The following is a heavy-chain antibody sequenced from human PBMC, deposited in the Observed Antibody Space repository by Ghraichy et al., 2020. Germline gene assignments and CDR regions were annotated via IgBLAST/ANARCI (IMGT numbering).Heavy chain of an antibody. CDR3: ARLQGVRFLEWLDF. CDR2: ISSSGNTI. D-gene: IGHD3-3*01. V-gene: IGHV3-11*01. J-gene: IGHJ5*01. Sequence: GESLNISCAASGFTFSDYSMSWIRQAPGKGLEWVSYISSSGNTIYYTDSVKGRFTNSRDNAKNSLYLQMNSLRAEDTAVYYCARLQGVRFLEWLDFWGQGTLVTVSS. CDR1: GFTFSDYS.